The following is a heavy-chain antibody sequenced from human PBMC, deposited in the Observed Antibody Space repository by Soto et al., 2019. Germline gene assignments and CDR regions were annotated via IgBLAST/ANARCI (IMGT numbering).Heavy chain of an antibody. V-gene: IGHV3-73*01. D-gene: IGHD6-6*01. CDR3: TRAPWDSSSSGAFDI. J-gene: IGHJ3*02. CDR1: GFTFSGSA. Sequence: GESLKISCAASGFTFSGSAMHWVRQASGKGLEWVGRIRSKANSYATAYAASVKGRFTISRDDSKNTAYLQMNSLKTEDTAVYYCTRAPWDSSSSGAFDIWGQGTMVTVSS. CDR2: IRSKANSYAT.